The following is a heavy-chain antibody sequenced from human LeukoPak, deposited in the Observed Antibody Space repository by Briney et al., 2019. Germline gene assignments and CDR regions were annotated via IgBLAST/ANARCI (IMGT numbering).Heavy chain of an antibody. J-gene: IGHJ3*02. CDR2: INPNSGGT. CDR1: GYTFTGYY. CDR3: AREKVMVLGGTDAFDI. D-gene: IGHD2-8*01. Sequence: ASVKVSCKASGYTFTGYYMHWVRQAPGQGLEWMGWINPNSGGTNYAQKFQGRVTMTRDTSISTAYMELSSLRSEDTAVYYCAREKVMVLGGTDAFDIWGQGTMVIVSS. V-gene: IGHV1-2*02.